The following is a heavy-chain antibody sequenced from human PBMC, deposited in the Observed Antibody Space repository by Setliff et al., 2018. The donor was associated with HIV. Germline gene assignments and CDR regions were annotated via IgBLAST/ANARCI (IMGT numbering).Heavy chain of an antibody. V-gene: IGHV4-38-2*01. CDR2: IFHSGTT. Sequence: SETLSLTCVVSGYFVAGGYYWGWIRQSPGKGLEWIGNIFHSGTTYYNPSLRSRITISVDTSKNQFSLKLSSVTAADTAVYYCARRAGTSFFDYWGQGTLVTVSS. CDR1: GYFVAGGYY. D-gene: IGHD6-19*01. J-gene: IGHJ4*02. CDR3: ARRAGTSFFDY.